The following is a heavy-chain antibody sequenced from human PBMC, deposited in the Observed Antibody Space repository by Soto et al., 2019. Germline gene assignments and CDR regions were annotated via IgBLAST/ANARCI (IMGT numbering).Heavy chain of an antibody. CDR3: AKCSRNSCYSYGVDV. J-gene: IGHJ6*02. CDR1: GFTFSSCG. Sequence: PGGSLRLSCAASGFTFSSCGMNWVRQSPGKGLEWVAYISGNSDTIYYADSVKGRFTISRDNAKNSLYLQMNSLRDEDTAVYYCAKCSRNSCYSYGVDVWGQGATVTVSS. V-gene: IGHV3-48*02. D-gene: IGHD2-2*01. CDR2: ISGNSDTI.